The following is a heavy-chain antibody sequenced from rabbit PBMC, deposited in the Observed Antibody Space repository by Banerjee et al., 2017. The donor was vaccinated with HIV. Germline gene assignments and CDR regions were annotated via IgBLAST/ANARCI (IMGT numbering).Heavy chain of an antibody. V-gene: IGHV1S45*01. CDR1: GFDFSSYYM. CDR3: ARDLITAVGWNFSL. CDR2: IDPVFGSA. J-gene: IGHJ4*01. D-gene: IGHD2-1*01. Sequence: QEQLKESGGGLVQPGGSLKLSCKASGFDFSSYYMSWVRQAPGKGLEWIGYIDPVFGSAYYASWVNGRFIMSRPSSTTVTLQMTSLTVADTATYFCARDLITAVGWNFSLWGQGTLVTVS.